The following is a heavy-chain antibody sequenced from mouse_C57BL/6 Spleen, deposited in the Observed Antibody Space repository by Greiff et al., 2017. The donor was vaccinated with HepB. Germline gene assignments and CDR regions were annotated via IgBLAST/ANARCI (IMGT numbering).Heavy chain of an antibody. Sequence: QVQLKQPGAELVMPGASVKLSCKASGYTFTSYWMHWVKQRPGQGLEWIGEIDPSDSYTNYNQKFKGKSTLTVDKSSSTAYMQLSSLTSEDSAVYYCARYGSLLYDYWGQGTTLTVSS. CDR1: GYTFTSYW. CDR3: ARYGSLLYDY. V-gene: IGHV1-69*01. D-gene: IGHD2-1*01. J-gene: IGHJ2*01. CDR2: IDPSDSYT.